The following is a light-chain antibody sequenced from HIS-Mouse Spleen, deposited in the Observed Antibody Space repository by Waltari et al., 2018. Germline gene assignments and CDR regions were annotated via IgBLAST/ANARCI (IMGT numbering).Light chain of an antibody. J-gene: IGKJ2*02. CDR3: EQYYSFPPGT. CDR1: QGISSW. CDR2: AAS. V-gene: IGKV1-12*01. Sequence: DIQMTQSPSSVSSSVGDRVTITWRASQGISSWLAWYQQKPGKAPKNLSCAASSLQSGVPSRFRGSGSGTDFTLTISSLQPEDFATYYCEQYYSFPPGTFGQGTKLGIK.